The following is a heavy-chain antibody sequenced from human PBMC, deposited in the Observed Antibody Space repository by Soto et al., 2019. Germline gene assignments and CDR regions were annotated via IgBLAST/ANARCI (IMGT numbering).Heavy chain of an antibody. CDR1: GGSFSGYY. CDR3: ARERLGELPNNWFDP. D-gene: IGHD3-10*01. J-gene: IGHJ5*02. V-gene: IGHV4-34*01. CDR2: INHSGST. Sequence: SETLSLTCAVYGGSFSGYYWSWIRQPPGKGLEWIGEINHSGSTNYNPSLKSRVTISVDTSKNQFSLKLSSVTAADTAVYYCARERLGELPNNWFDPWGQGTLVTV.